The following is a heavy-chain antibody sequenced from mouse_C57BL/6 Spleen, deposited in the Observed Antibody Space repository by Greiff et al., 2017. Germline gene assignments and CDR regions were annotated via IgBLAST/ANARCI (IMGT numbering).Heavy chain of an antibody. Sequence: EVQRVESGGGLVKPGGSLKLSCAASGFTFSDYGMHWVRQAPEKGLEWVAYISSGSSTIYYADTVKGRFTISRDKAKNTLFLQMTRLRSEDTAMYYCARGGNDYAMDYWGQGTSVTVSS. CDR1: GFTFSDYG. CDR3: ARGGNDYAMDY. V-gene: IGHV5-17*01. D-gene: IGHD2-1*01. J-gene: IGHJ4*01. CDR2: ISSGSSTI.